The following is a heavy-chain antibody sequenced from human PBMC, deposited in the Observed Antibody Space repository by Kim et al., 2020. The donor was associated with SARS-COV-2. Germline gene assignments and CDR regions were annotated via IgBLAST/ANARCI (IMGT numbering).Heavy chain of an antibody. CDR3: ARVWDY. CDR1: GGSFSGYP. CDR2: INPSGSA. J-gene: IGHJ4*02. Sequence: SETLSLTCFLSGGSFSGYPWSWIRQSPGKGLEVIGEINPSGSAKYNPSLESRVTISLDTSKNQFSLRLTSVTAADTAVYFCARVWDYWGQGTLVTVSS. V-gene: IGHV4-34*01.